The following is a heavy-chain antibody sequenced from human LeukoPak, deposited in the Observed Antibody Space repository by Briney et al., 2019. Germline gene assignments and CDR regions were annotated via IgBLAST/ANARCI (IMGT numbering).Heavy chain of an antibody. CDR1: GFTFSSSA. J-gene: IGHJ4*02. V-gene: IGHV3-23*01. CDR2: ISASGGST. Sequence: GGSLRLSCAASGFTFSSSAMSWVRQVPGKGLEWVSGISASGGSTNYADSVRGRFTISRDNSKNTLYVQMNSLRDEDTALYYCAKGRGYCGYWGQGTLVTVSS. D-gene: IGHD3-10*01. CDR3: AKGRGYCGY.